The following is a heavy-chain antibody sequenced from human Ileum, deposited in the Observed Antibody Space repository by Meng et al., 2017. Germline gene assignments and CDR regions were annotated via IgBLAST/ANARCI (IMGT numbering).Heavy chain of an antibody. V-gene: IGHV4-39*07. CDR2: TNSVGSN. CDR3: ASGRYSDGSFHY. CDR1: GGSITISPYD. Sequence: QRRGSGPGLVKPSAPVSLSWPVSGGSITISPYDWVWIRQSPGKGLEWLGNTNSVGSNDHNPSLKSRLTISVHTSKNQFSLKLKSVTAADTAVYYCASGRYSDGSFHYWGQGTLVTVSS. D-gene: IGHD5-24*01. J-gene: IGHJ4*02.